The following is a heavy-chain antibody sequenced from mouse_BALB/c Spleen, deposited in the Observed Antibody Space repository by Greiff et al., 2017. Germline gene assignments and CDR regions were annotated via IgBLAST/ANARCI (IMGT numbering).Heavy chain of an antibody. Sequence: QVQLKESGAELARPGASVKLSCKASGYTFTSYWMQWVKQRPGQGLEWIGAIYPGDGDTRYTQKFKGKATLTADKSSSTAYMQLSSLASEDSAVYYCARDDSSYWYFDVWGAGTTVTVSS. CDR1: GYTFTSYW. J-gene: IGHJ1*01. CDR3: ARDDSSYWYFDV. V-gene: IGHV1-87*01. CDR2: IYPGDGDT. D-gene: IGHD2-12*01.